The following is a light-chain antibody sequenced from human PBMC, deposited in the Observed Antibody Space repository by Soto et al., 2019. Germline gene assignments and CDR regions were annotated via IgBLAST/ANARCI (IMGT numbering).Light chain of an antibody. V-gene: IGKV1-5*03. Sequence: DIQMTQSPSTLSASAGDRVTITCRASQTINSWLAWYQHKPGKAPKLLIYKASSLESGVPSRFSGSGSGTEFILTISSLQPDDFATYYCQQYNSYSYTFGQGTKLEIK. CDR1: QTINSW. J-gene: IGKJ2*01. CDR2: KAS. CDR3: QQYNSYSYT.